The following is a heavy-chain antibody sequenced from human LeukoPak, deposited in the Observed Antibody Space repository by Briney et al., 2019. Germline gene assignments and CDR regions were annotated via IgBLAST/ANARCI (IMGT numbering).Heavy chain of an antibody. J-gene: IGHJ6*02. V-gene: IGHV4-4*07. CDR3: ASDTSGYLGDYYYYGMDV. CDR2: IYTSGST. CDR1: GGSISSYY. Sequence: PSKTLSLTCTVSGGSISSYYWSWIRQPAGKGLEWIGRIYTSGSTNYNPSLKSRVTISVDTSKNQFSLKLSSVTAADTAVYYCASDTSGYLGDYYYYGMDVWGQGTTVTVSS. D-gene: IGHD3-22*01.